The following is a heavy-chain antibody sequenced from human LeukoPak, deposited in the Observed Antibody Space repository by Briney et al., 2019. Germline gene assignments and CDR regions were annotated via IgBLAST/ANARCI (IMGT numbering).Heavy chain of an antibody. CDR3: AKASIVVPPFFDY. V-gene: IGHV3-9*01. J-gene: IGHJ4*02. CDR1: GFTFDDYA. CDR2: ISWNSGSI. D-gene: IGHD2-2*01. Sequence: GRSLRLSCAASGFTFDDYARHWVRQAPGKGLEWVSGISWNSGSIGYADSVKGRFTISRDNAKNSLYLQMNSLRAEDTSLYYCAKASIVVPPFFDYWAQGTLVTVSS.